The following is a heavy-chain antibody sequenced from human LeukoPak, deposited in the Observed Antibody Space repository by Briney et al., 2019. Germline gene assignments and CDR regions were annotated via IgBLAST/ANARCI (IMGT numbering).Heavy chain of an antibody. Sequence: GGSLRLSCAASGFTFSSYAMSWVRQAPGKGLEWVSAISGSGGSTYYADSVKGRFTISRGNSKNTLYLQMNSLRAEDTAVYYCAKDFLYYYDSSGTPNAFDIWGQGTMVTVSS. CDR2: ISGSGGST. V-gene: IGHV3-23*01. D-gene: IGHD3-22*01. CDR1: GFTFSSYA. CDR3: AKDFLYYYDSSGTPNAFDI. J-gene: IGHJ3*02.